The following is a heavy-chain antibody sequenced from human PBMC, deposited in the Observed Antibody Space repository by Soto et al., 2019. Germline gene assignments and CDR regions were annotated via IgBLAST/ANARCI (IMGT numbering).Heavy chain of an antibody. D-gene: IGHD6-13*01. Sequence: GGSLRLSCAASGFTFNNYAMHWVRQAPGKGLEWVAVISSDGSYKYYADSMKGRFTISRDDSKNTLDLQIDILRTEDTAVYYCSRNPPPGKFYYMDVWGQGTTVTVSS. CDR2: ISSDGSYK. CDR1: GFTFNNYA. V-gene: IGHV3-30-3*01. CDR3: SRNPPPGKFYYMDV. J-gene: IGHJ6*03.